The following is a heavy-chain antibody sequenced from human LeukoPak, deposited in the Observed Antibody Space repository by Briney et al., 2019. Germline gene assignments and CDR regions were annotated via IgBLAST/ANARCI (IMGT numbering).Heavy chain of an antibody. CDR1: GYTFTGYY. Sequence: GASVKVSCKASGYTFTGYYMHWVRQAPGQGLEWMGWINPNSGGTNYAQKFQGRVTMTRDTSISTAYMELSRLRSDDTAVYYCARGGSGYYHYNWFDPWGQGTLVTVSS. CDR3: ARGGSGYYHYNWFDP. CDR2: INPNSGGT. J-gene: IGHJ5*02. V-gene: IGHV1-2*02. D-gene: IGHD3-22*01.